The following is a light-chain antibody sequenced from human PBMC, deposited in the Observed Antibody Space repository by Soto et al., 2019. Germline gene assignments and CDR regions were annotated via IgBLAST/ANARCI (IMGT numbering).Light chain of an antibody. CDR2: EVS. V-gene: IGLV2-8*01. CDR1: SSDVGDYDY. J-gene: IGLJ1*01. CDR3: ASYAGRNPVV. Sequence: QSALTQPPSASGAPGQSVTISCTGTSSDVGDYDYVSWYQQHPGKAPKLIIYEVSKRPSGVPGRFSGSKSGNTASLTVSGLQAEDEADYYCASYAGRNPVVFGIGTKVTVL.